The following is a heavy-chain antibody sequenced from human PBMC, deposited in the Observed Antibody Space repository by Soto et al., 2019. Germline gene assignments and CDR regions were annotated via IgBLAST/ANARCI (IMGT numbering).Heavy chain of an antibody. CDR1: GGSIRVQSYY. CDR2: SYYSGTS. V-gene: IGHV4-39*01. J-gene: IGHJ5*02. Sequence: SETLSLTCTVSGGSIRVQSYYWTWIRQTPGKGLEWVGSSYYSGTSYFNPALKGRVTISVDTSTNQFSLRLTSVTAADTAVYYCTRRYSWNDYYFDPWGQGTLVT. D-gene: IGHD1-20*01. CDR3: TRRYSWNDYYFDP.